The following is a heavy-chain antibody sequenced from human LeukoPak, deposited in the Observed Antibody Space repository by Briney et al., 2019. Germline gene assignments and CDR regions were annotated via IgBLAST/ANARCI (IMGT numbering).Heavy chain of an antibody. J-gene: IGHJ5*02. V-gene: IGHV1-2*02. CDR3: ARARYNWNDIGWFDP. CDR1: GYTFTGYY. D-gene: IGHD1-1*01. CDR2: INPNSGGT. Sequence: GASVKVSCKASGYTFTGYYMHWVRQAPGQGLEWMGWINPNSGGTNYAQKFQGRVTMTRDTSISTAYMELSRLRSEDTAVYYCARARYNWNDIGWFDPWGQGTLVTVSS.